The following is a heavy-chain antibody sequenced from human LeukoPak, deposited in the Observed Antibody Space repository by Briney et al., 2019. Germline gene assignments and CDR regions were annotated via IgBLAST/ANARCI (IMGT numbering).Heavy chain of an antibody. CDR1: GGSINTYY. CDR2: IYTSGST. Sequence: PSETLPLTCTVSGGSINTYYWSWIRQPAGKGLEWIGRIYTSGSTNYNPSLKSRVTMSVDTSKNQFSLKLTSVTAADTAVYYCATDSWSSISSGPDYWGQGTLVTVSS. CDR3: ATDSWSSISSGPDY. J-gene: IGHJ4*02. V-gene: IGHV4-4*07.